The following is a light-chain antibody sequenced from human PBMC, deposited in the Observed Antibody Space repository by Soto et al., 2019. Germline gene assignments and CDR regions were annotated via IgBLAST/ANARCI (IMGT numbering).Light chain of an antibody. CDR1: QSVSNNY. J-gene: IGKJ1*01. Sequence: EIVLTQSPGTLSLSPGERATLSCRASQSVSNNYLAWYQQKPGQAPRLLIYGESNRATGIPARFSGSGSGTEFTLTISRLEPEDFAVYYCQQYGRSGTFGQGTKVDIK. CDR3: QQYGRSGT. CDR2: GES. V-gene: IGKV3-20*01.